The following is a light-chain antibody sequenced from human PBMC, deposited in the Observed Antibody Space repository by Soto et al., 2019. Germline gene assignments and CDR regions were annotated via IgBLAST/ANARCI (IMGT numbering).Light chain of an antibody. CDR2: AAS. CDR1: QRISSY. CDR3: QQSYSTPRT. V-gene: IGKV1-39*01. J-gene: IGKJ1*01. Sequence: IQMTQSPSSLSTSVGDRVTITCRASQRISSYLNWYQHKPGKAPRLLIYAASSLQSGVPSRFSGSGSGTDFTLTISSLQPEDFATYYCQQSYSTPRTFGQGTKVDIK.